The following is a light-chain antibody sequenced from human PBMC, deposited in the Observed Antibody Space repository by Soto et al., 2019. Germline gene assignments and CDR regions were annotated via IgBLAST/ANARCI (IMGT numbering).Light chain of an antibody. Sequence: QSALTQPASVSGSPGQSITISCTGTSGDVGGYNYVSWYQQYPGKVPKLVISEVNNRPSGISNRFSGSKSGNTASLTISGLQPEDEADYYCSSYTSTSTWLFGGGTKLTVL. CDR2: EVN. V-gene: IGLV2-14*01. J-gene: IGLJ3*02. CDR1: SGDVGGYNY. CDR3: SSYTSTSTWL.